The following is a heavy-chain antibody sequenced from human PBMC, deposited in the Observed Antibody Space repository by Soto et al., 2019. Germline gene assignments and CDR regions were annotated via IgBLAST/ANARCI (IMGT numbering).Heavy chain of an antibody. CDR3: AKDQVLRYFGYFDY. Sequence: GGSLRLSCAASGFTFSSYAMSWVRQAPGKGLEWVSAVSGSGGSTYYADSVKGRFTISRDNSKNTLYLQMNSLRAEDTAVYYCAKDQVLRYFGYFDYWGQGTLVTVSS. CDR2: VSGSGGST. J-gene: IGHJ4*02. CDR1: GFTFSSYA. D-gene: IGHD3-9*01. V-gene: IGHV3-23*01.